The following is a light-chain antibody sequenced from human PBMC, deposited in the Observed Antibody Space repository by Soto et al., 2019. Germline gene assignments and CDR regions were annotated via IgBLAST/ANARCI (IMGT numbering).Light chain of an antibody. CDR1: RSISSW. J-gene: IGKJ1*01. CDR2: DAS. Sequence: DIPMTQSPSTLSASVGDRVTITCRASRSISSWLAWYQQKPGKPPKLLIYDASSFEGGVPSRFSGSGSGTEFPRTISSLQPDDSATYYCQQYNNYWTFGQGTKVEIK. V-gene: IGKV1-5*01. CDR3: QQYNNYWT.